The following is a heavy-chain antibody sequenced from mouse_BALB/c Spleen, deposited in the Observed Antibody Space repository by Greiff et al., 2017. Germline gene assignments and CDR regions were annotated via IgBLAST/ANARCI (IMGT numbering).Heavy chain of an antibody. CDR3: TRHDY. CDR1: GYTFTSYY. CDR2: INPSNGGT. J-gene: IGHJ2*01. V-gene: IGHV1S81*02. Sequence: QVQLKQSGAELVKPGASVKLSCKASGYTFTSYYMYWVKQRPGQGLEWIGEINPSNGGTNFNEKFKSKATLTVDKSSSTAYMQLSSLTSEDSAVYYCTRHDYWGQGTTRTVSS.